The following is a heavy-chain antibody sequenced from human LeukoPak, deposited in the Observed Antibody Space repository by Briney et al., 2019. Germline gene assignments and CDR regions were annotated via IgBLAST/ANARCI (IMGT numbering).Heavy chain of an antibody. Sequence: SETLSLTCTVSGVSVSSASYYWSWIRQPPGKGLEWIGYIYYSGSTNYNPSVKSRVTISVDTSKNQFSLKLSFVTAADTAVYYCASYVETTMVVDYWGQGTLVTVSS. CDR1: GVSVSSASYY. V-gene: IGHV4-61*01. J-gene: IGHJ4*02. CDR2: IYYSGST. CDR3: ASYVETTMVVDY. D-gene: IGHD5-18*01.